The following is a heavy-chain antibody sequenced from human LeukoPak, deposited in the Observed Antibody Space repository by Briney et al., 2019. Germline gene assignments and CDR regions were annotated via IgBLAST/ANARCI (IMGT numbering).Heavy chain of an antibody. Sequence: ASVKVSCKASGYTFTSYYMHWVRQAPGQGLEWMGIINPSGGSTSYAQKFQGRVTMTRDMSTSTVYMELSSLRSEDTAVYYCAREGGTVADSDAFDIWGQGTMVTVSS. CDR2: INPSGGST. J-gene: IGHJ3*02. CDR1: GYTFTSYY. V-gene: IGHV1-46*01. CDR3: AREGGTVADSDAFDI. D-gene: IGHD4-23*01.